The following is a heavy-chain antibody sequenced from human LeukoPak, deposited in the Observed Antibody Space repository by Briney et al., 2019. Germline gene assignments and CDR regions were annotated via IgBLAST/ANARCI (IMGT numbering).Heavy chain of an antibody. CDR2: IYISGAT. D-gene: IGHD1-26*01. J-gene: IGHJ4*02. CDR1: DVSISNYY. Sequence: PSETLSLTCTVSDVSISNYYWSWIRQPAGKQLEWIGRIYISGATNYNPSLKSRVTMSVDTSKNQFSLKLSYVTAADTAVYYCARDPFRSSFDSWGQGTLVTVSS. V-gene: IGHV4-4*07. CDR3: ARDPFRSSFDS.